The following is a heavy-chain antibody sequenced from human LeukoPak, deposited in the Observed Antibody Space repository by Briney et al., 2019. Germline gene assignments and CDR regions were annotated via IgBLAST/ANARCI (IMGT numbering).Heavy chain of an antibody. V-gene: IGHV3-23*01. Sequence: GGSLRLSCAASGFTFSSYAMSWVRQAPGKGLEWVSAISGSGGSTYYADSVKGRSTISRDNSKNTLYLQMNSLRAEDTAVYYCAKGGDIAYCGGDCYPQYAFDIWGQGTMVTVSS. CDR1: GFTFSSYA. CDR3: AKGGDIAYCGGDCYPQYAFDI. CDR2: ISGSGGST. D-gene: IGHD2-21*02. J-gene: IGHJ3*02.